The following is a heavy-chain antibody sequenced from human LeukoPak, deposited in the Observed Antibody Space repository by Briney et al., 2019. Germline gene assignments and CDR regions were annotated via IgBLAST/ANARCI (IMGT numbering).Heavy chain of an antibody. V-gene: IGHV4-39*01. CDR3: ARLLAATGAYY. Sequence: SETLSLTCTVSDGSISSSSYYWGWVRQPPGKGLEWIGSIYYSGISYYNSSLKSRVTISIDTSKDQFSLKVSSVTAADTAVYYCARLLAATGAYYWGQGTLVTVSS. D-gene: IGHD6-13*01. CDR2: IYYSGIS. J-gene: IGHJ4*02. CDR1: DGSISSSSYY.